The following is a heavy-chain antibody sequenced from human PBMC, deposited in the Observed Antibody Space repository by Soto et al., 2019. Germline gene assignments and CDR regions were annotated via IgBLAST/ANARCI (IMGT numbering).Heavy chain of an antibody. CDR3: ASLIAARDGASKYYYYGMDV. Sequence: PSETLSLTCAVSGGSISSSNWWSWVRQPPGKGLEWIGEIYHSGSTNHNPSLKSRVTISVDKSKNQFSLKLSSVTAADTAVYYCASLIAARDGASKYYYYGMDVWGQGTTVTVSS. CDR2: IYHSGST. V-gene: IGHV4-4*02. D-gene: IGHD6-6*01. CDR1: GGSISSSNW. J-gene: IGHJ6*02.